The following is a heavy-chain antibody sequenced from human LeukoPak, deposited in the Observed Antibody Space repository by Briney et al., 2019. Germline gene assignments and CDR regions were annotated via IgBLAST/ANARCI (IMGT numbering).Heavy chain of an antibody. D-gene: IGHD1-26*01. CDR3: ARVNTGSFFDY. V-gene: IGHV3-48*03. Sequence: GGSLRLSCAASGFTFRSYEMNWVRQAPGKGLEWVSYISGSGSTIYYADSVKGRFTISRDNAKNSLYLQMNSLRAEDTAVYYCARVNTGSFFDYWGQGTLVTVSS. J-gene: IGHJ4*02. CDR1: GFTFRSYE. CDR2: ISGSGSTI.